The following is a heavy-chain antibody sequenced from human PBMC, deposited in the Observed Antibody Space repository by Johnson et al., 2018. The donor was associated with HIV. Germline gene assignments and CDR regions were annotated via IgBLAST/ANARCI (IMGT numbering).Heavy chain of an antibody. CDR1: GFTFSSYA. Sequence: MQLVESGGGLVQPGGSLRLSCAASGFTFSSYAMSWVRQAPGKGLEWVAVISYDGSNKYYADSVKGRFTISRDNSKNTLYLQMNSLRAEDTAVYYCARDQGGNHNAFDIWGQGTMVTVSS. D-gene: IGHD1-14*01. J-gene: IGHJ3*02. CDR3: ARDQGGNHNAFDI. CDR2: ISYDGSNK. V-gene: IGHV3-30*04.